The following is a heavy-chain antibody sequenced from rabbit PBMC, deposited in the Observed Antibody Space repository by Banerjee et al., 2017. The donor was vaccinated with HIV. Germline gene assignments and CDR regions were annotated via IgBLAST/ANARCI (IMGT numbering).Heavy chain of an antibody. V-gene: IGHV1S40*01. J-gene: IGHJ4*01. CDR2: IYAGSSGFT. Sequence: VRQAPGKGLEWIACIYAGSSGFTYYASWAKGRFTISKTSSTTVTLQMTSLTGADTATYFCARNWGYDSGWGHDLWGPGTLVTVS. CDR3: ARNWGYDSGWGHDL. D-gene: IGHD4-1*01.